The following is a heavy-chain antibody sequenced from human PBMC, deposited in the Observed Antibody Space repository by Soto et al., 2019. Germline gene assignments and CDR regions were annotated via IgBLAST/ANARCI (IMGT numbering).Heavy chain of an antibody. J-gene: IGHJ6*03. CDR2: ISAGGGTT. V-gene: IGHV3-23*01. CDR3: RITGTMLGYYYYYMDG. Sequence: GGSLRLSCAASGDTFSRNAMSWIRQAPGKGLEWVSAISAGGGTTSYSDSVKGRFTISRDNSKNSLYLQMNSLKAEDTAVYYCRITGTMLGYYYYYMDGWGKGTTVTVSS. D-gene: IGHD1-7*01. CDR1: GDTFSRNA.